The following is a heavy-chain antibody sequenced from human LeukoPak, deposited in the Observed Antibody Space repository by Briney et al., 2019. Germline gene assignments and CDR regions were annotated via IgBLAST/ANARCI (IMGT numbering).Heavy chain of an antibody. D-gene: IGHD6-19*01. CDR1: GGTFTSYA. CDR2: IIPIFGTA. V-gene: IGHV1-69*05. CDR3: ASSGWSSSQYYFDY. J-gene: IGHJ4*02. Sequence: GASVKGSCKASGGTFTSYAISWVRHAPGQGLEWMGRIIPIFGTANYAQKFQGRVTITTDESTSTAYMELSSLRSEDTAVYYCASSGWSSSQYYFDYWGQGTLVTVSS.